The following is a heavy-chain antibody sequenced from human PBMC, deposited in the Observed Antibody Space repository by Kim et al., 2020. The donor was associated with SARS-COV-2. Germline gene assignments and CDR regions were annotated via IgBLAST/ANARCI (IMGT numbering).Heavy chain of an antibody. D-gene: IGHD6-13*01. J-gene: IGHJ4*02. Sequence: DSVKGRFTISRDNAKNSLYLQMNSLRAEDTALYYCAKDMSSSSWTTHFDYWGQGTLVTVSS. CDR3: AKDMSSSSWTTHFDY. V-gene: IGHV3-9*01.